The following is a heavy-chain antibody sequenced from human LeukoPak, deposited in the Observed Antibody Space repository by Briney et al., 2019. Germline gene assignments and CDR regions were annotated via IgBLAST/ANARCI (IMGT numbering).Heavy chain of an antibody. CDR2: INYNGGYT. J-gene: IGHJ4*02. Sequence: GGSLTLSCAASGFAFNIYTMNWVRQAPGKGLGWVAIINYNGGYTYYADSVKGRFTISRDNSKNMVYLQMNSLRAEDTAVYYCARDLGQYYYDSSGLGFDYWGQGTLVTVSS. V-gene: IGHV3-23*01. CDR3: ARDLGQYYYDSSGLGFDY. D-gene: IGHD3-22*01. CDR1: GFAFNIYT.